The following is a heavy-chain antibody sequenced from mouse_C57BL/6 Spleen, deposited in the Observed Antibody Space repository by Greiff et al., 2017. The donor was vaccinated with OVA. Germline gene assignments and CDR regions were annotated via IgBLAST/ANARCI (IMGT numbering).Heavy chain of an antibody. D-gene: IGHD2-2*01. V-gene: IGHV3-6*01. CDR2: ISYDGSN. CDR3: ARDGYDGGYYFDY. J-gene: IGHJ2*01. Sequence: EVQLQESGPGLVKPSQSLSLTCSVTGYSITSGYYWNWIRQFPGNKLEWMGYISYDGSNNYNPSLKNRISITRDTSKNQFFLKLNSVTTEDTATYYCARDGYDGGYYFDYWGQGTTLTVSS. CDR1: GYSITSGYY.